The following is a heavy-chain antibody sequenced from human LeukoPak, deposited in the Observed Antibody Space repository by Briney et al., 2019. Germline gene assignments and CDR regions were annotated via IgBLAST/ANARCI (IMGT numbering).Heavy chain of an antibody. V-gene: IGHV4-59*01. Sequence: SETLSLTCTVSGGSISSYYWSWIRQPPGKGLEWIGYIYYSGSTYYNPSLKSRVTISVDTSKNQFSLKLSSVTAADTAVYYCARDSPYSSGWYGGGAFDIWGQGTMVTVSS. D-gene: IGHD6-19*01. CDR1: GGSISSYY. J-gene: IGHJ3*02. CDR2: IYYSGST. CDR3: ARDSPYSSGWYGGGAFDI.